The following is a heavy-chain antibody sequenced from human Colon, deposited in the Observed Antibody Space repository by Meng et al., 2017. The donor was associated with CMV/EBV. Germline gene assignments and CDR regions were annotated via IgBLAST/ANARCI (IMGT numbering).Heavy chain of an antibody. Sequence: SVKVSCKASGGTFSSYAISWVRQAPGQGLEWMGGIIPIFGTADYAQMFQGRVTITTDESTSTAYMELSSLRSEDTAVYYCAKDPGTANTYDAFDIWGQGTMVTVSS. D-gene: IGHD2-21*02. CDR3: AKDPGTANTYDAFDI. CDR1: GGTFSSYA. J-gene: IGHJ3*02. V-gene: IGHV1-69*05. CDR2: IIPIFGTA.